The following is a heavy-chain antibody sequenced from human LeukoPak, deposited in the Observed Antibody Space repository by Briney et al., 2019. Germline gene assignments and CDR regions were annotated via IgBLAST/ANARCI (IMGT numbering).Heavy chain of an antibody. CDR3: ARGSRVWGSYRYGAFDI. D-gene: IGHD3-16*02. V-gene: IGHV4-4*02. Sequence: SETLSLTCAVSGGSISSSNWWSWVRQPPGKGLAWIGEIYHSGSTNYNPSLKSRVTISVDKSKNQFSLKLSSVAAADTAVYYCARGSRVWGSYRYGAFDIWGQGTMVTVSS. CDR2: IYHSGST. J-gene: IGHJ3*02. CDR1: GGSISSSNW.